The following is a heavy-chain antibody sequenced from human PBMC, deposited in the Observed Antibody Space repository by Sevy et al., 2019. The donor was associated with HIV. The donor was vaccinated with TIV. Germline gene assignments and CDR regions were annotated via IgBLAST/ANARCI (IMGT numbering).Heavy chain of an antibody. J-gene: IGHJ4*02. V-gene: IGHV3-21*01. CDR1: GFTFSSYS. CDR3: ARDPGDHDSSGYCYYFDY. D-gene: IGHD3-22*01. CDR2: ISGSSGFI. Sequence: GGSLRLSCAASGFTFSSYSLNWVRQAPGKGLEWVSYISGSSGFIYYADSMKGRFTISRDNVKNSLYLQMNSLRPEDTAVYYCARDPGDHDSSGYCYYFDYWGQGTLVTVSS.